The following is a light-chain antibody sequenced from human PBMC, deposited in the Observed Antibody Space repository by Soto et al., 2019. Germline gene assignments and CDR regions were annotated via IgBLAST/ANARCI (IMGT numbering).Light chain of an antibody. V-gene: IGKV3-15*01. CDR3: QQYNNWPIT. CDR1: QSVSSN. CDR2: GAS. J-gene: IGKJ5*01. Sequence: DRVMTQSPATLSVSPGERATLSCRASQSVSSNLAWYQQKPGQAPRLFIYGASTRATAIPPRFSGSGSGTEFTLTISSLQSEDFAVYYCQQYNNWPITFGQGTRLEIK.